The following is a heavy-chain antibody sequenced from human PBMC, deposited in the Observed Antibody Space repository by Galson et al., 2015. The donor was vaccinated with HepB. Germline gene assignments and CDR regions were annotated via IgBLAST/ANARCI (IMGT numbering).Heavy chain of an antibody. D-gene: IGHD3/OR15-3a*01. CDR3: ARWTYYPNGTRHSQFDH. CDR1: GFKFSGYS. V-gene: IGHV3-48*01. Sequence: SLRLSCAASGFKFSGYSMNWLRQAPGKGLEWISYISSQSTTIYYADSVRGRFTVSSDNARNSLDLQMKSLRAEDTAIHYCARWTYYPNGTRHSQFDHWGRGILVTVSS. CDR2: ISSQSTTI. J-gene: IGHJ4*02.